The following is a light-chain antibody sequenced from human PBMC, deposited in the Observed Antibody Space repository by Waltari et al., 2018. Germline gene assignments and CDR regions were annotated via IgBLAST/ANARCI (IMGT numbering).Light chain of an antibody. Sequence: DIVMTQSPDSLAVSLGERATINCKSSQSVLYSSNNKNYLGWYQQKPGTPPKLLIYWASTRESGVPDRFSGSGSGTDFTLTISSLQPEDFASYFCQQSYSSRSFGGGTMVEIK. CDR3: QQSYSSRS. CDR2: WAS. CDR1: QSVLYSSNNKNY. J-gene: IGKJ4*01. V-gene: IGKV4-1*01.